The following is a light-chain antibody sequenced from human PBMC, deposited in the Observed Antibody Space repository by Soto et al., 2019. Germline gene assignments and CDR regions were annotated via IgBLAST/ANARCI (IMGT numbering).Light chain of an antibody. Sequence: SALTXPASVSGSPGQSITISCTGTSSDVGDYNCVSWYQQHPGKAPKLMIYEVSNRPSGVSNRFSGSKSGNTASLTISGLHAEDEADYYCSSYTRSSTLYVFGTGTKVTVL. CDR3: SSYTRSSTLYV. J-gene: IGLJ1*01. CDR2: EVS. V-gene: IGLV2-14*01. CDR1: SSDVGDYNC.